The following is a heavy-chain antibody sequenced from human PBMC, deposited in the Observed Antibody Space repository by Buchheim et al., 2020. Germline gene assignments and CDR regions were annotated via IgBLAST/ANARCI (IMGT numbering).Heavy chain of an antibody. V-gene: IGHV3-23*01. J-gene: IGHJ4*02. Sequence: EVQLLESGGGLVQPGGSLRLSCAASGFTFSSYAMSWVRQAPGKGLQWVSAFSGSGLSTYYADSVKGRFTISRDNAKNALNLQMNSLSAEDTAVYYCALGSAHGFDYWGQGTL. CDR2: FSGSGLST. D-gene: IGHD7-27*01. CDR3: ALGSAHGFDY. CDR1: GFTFSSYA.